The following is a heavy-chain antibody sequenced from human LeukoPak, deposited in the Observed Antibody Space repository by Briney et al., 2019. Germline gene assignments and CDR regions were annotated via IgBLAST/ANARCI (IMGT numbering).Heavy chain of an antibody. D-gene: IGHD6-13*01. J-gene: IGHJ6*02. Sequence: GESLKISCKGSGYSFTSYWIGWVRQMPGKGLEWMGIIYPGDSDTRYSPSFQGQVTISADKSISTAYLRWSSLKASDTAMYYCARGGYSSSWYPYGMDVWGQGTTVTVSS. CDR2: IYPGDSDT. V-gene: IGHV5-51*01. CDR3: ARGGYSSSWYPYGMDV. CDR1: GYSFTSYW.